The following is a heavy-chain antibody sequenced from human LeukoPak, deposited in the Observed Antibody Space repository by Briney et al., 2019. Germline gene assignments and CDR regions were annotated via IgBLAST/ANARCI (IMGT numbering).Heavy chain of an antibody. CDR1: GGTFGSYA. J-gene: IGHJ4*02. Sequence: VASVKVSCKASGGTFGSYAISWVRQAPGQGLEWMGGIIPIFGTANYAQKFQGRVTITTDESTSTAYMELSSLRSEDTAVYYCGARYCSSTSCYSNYNYFDYWGQGTLVTVSS. D-gene: IGHD2-2*02. V-gene: IGHV1-69*05. CDR2: IIPIFGTA. CDR3: GARYCSSTSCYSNYNYFDY.